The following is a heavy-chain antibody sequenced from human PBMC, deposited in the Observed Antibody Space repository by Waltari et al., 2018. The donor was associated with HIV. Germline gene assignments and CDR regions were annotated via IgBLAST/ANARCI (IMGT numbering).Heavy chain of an antibody. J-gene: IGHJ6*02. V-gene: IGHV3-74*01. CDR2: RSPDGTDT. Sequence: EVQLVESGGGLVQPGGSLRLSCAASGFTFTTSWVHWVRQAPGKGLVWVSRRSPDGTDTRYADAVKGRFTISRDNAKNTVYLQVNSLRGEDTSVYYCARGKDCGGGTCDGYHYYGMDVWGQGTTVTVSS. D-gene: IGHD2-15*01. CDR1: GFTFTTSW. CDR3: ARGKDCGGGTCDGYHYYGMDV.